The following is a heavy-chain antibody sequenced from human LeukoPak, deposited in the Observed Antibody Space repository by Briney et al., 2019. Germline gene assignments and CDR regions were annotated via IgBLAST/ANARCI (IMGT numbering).Heavy chain of an antibody. Sequence: PSETLSLTCAVYGGSFSGYYWSWIRQPPGKGLEWIGGINHSGSTNYNPSLKSRVTISVDTSKNQFSLKLSSVTAADTAVYYCARLEYDFWSGYYRSGRWFDPWGQGTLVTVSS. CDR2: INHSGST. CDR1: GGSFSGYY. D-gene: IGHD3-3*01. V-gene: IGHV4-34*01. J-gene: IGHJ5*02. CDR3: ARLEYDFWSGYYRSGRWFDP.